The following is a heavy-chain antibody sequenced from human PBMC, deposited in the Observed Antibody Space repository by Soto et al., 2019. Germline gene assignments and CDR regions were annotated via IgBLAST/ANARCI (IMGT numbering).Heavy chain of an antibody. D-gene: IGHD3-3*01. CDR1: GGPFTRYA. CDR3: ARGVAPGQTADPYAFDI. V-gene: IGHV1-69*01. J-gene: IGHJ3*02. Sequence: QAQLVQSGAEVRKPGSSVRVSCRASGGPFTRYAVSWVRQAPGQGLEWIGGITPIAETTNYAQKLRGRLSITADESTDTVHMELRRLTSDDTAVYFCARGVAPGQTADPYAFDIWVQGSRVTVSS. CDR2: ITPIAETT.